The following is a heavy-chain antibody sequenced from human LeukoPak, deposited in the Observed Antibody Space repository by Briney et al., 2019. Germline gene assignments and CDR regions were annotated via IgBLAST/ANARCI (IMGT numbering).Heavy chain of an antibody. Sequence: GGSLRLSCAASGFTFSSYGMHWVRQAPGKGLEWVAVISYDGSNKYYADSVKGRFTISRDNSKNTLYLQMNSLRAEDTAVYYCAKDPAVGAAAGQVDYWGQGTLVTVSS. D-gene: IGHD6-13*01. CDR1: GFTFSSYG. CDR2: ISYDGSNK. V-gene: IGHV3-30*18. J-gene: IGHJ4*02. CDR3: AKDPAVGAAAGQVDY.